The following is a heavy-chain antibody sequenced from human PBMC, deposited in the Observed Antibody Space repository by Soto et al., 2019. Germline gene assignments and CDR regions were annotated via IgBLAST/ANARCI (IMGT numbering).Heavy chain of an antibody. CDR3: ARGLYSSGWPEYYYYGMDV. CDR1: GFTFSSYA. J-gene: IGHJ6*02. V-gene: IGHV3-30-3*01. Sequence: LRLSCAASGFTFSSYAMHWVRQAPGKGLEWVAVISYDGSNKYYADSVKGRFTISRDNSKNTLYLQMNSLRAEDTAVYHCARGLYSSGWPEYYYYGMDVWGQGTTVTSP. CDR2: ISYDGSNK. D-gene: IGHD6-19*01.